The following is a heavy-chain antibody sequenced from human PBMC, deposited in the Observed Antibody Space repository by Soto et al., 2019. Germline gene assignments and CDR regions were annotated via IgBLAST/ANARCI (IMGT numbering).Heavy chain of an antibody. CDR1: GGNIVGYY. V-gene: IGHV4-59*01. Sequence: PFAPISLSCSVSGGNIVGYYGSWIRKPPGKGLEWIGYIYYSGSTNYNPSLKSRVTISVDTSKNQFSLKLSSVTAADTAVYYCARGESFDPWGQGTLVIGFS. CDR2: IYYSGST. J-gene: IGHJ5*02. CDR3: ARGESFDP.